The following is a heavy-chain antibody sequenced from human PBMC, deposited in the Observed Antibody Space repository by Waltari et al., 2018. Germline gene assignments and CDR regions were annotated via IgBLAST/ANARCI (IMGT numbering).Heavy chain of an antibody. CDR2: IWYDGSNK. Sequence: QVQLVESGGGVVQPGRSLRLSCAASGFTFSSYGLPWVRQAPGKGLEWVAVIWYDGSNKYYADSVKGRFTISRDNSKNTLYLQMNSLRAEDTAVYYCARDGDYGGNSPWDWGQGTLVTVSS. CDR1: GFTFSSYG. CDR3: ARDGDYGGNSPWD. D-gene: IGHD4-17*01. V-gene: IGHV3-33*01. J-gene: IGHJ4*02.